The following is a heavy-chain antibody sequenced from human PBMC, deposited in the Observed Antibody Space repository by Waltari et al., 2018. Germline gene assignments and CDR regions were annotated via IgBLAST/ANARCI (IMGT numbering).Heavy chain of an antibody. J-gene: IGHJ6*02. CDR3: ARDYPGYSGYDLPYGMDV. CDR1: GGSISSGGYY. Sequence: QVQLQESGPGLVKPSQTLSLTCTVSGGSISSGGYYWSWIRQHPGKGLEWIGYIYHSGSTYYNPSLKSRVTISGDRSKNQFSLKRSSVTAADTAVYYCARDYPGYSGYDLPYGMDVWGQGTTVTVSS. CDR2: IYHSGST. D-gene: IGHD5-12*01. V-gene: IGHV4-31*03.